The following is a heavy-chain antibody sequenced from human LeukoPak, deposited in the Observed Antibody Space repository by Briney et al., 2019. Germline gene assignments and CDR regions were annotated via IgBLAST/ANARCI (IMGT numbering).Heavy chain of an antibody. D-gene: IGHD1-26*01. CDR2: IYYSGST. CDR1: GGSISSYY. J-gene: IGHJ4*02. Sequence: SETLSLTCTVSGGSISSYYWSWIRQPPGKGLEWIGYIYYSGSTNYNPSLKSRVTISVDTSKNQFSLKLSSVTAADTAVYYCARSSTGGATKDYFDYWGQGTLVTVSS. V-gene: IGHV4-59*01. CDR3: ARSSTGGATKDYFDY.